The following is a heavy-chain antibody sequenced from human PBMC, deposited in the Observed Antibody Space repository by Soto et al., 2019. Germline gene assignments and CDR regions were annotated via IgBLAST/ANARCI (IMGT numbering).Heavy chain of an antibody. CDR2: IDPSDSQT. Sequence: GESLKISCKGSGYSFAGYWITWVRQKPGKGLEWMGRIDPSDSQTYYSPSFRGHVTISVTKSITTVFLQWSSLRASDTAMYYCARQIYDSDTGPNFQYYFDSSGQAPPATVSS. CDR1: GYSFAGYW. CDR3: ARQIYDSDTGPNFQYYFDS. D-gene: IGHD3-22*01. J-gene: IGHJ4*02. V-gene: IGHV5-10-1*01.